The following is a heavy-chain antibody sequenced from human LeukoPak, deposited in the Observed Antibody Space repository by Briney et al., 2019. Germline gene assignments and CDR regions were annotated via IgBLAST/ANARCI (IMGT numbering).Heavy chain of an antibody. V-gene: IGHV1-69*01. CDR2: IILIFGTA. D-gene: IGHD6-19*01. J-gene: IGHJ4*02. Sequence: SVKVSCKASGGAFSSYAISWVRQAPGQGLEWMGGIILIFGTANYAQKFQGRVTITADESTSTAYMELSSLRSEDTAVHYCARDRDWRYSSGSHDGGHYYFDYWGQGTLVSVSS. CDR1: GGAFSSYA. CDR3: ARDRDWRYSSGSHDGGHYYFDY.